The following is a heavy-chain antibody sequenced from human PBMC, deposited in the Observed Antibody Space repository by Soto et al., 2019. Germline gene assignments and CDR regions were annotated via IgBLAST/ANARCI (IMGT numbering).Heavy chain of an antibody. CDR2: IIPVFGTA. Sequence: QVQLVQSGAEVKKPGSSVKVSCKASGGVFRNYAINWVRQAPGQGLEWMGGIIPVFGTAAYPQKFQGRVTITADESTTPAYMELYSLNTEDTAVYFCARDRWGSFAFESWCQWTLVTVTS. D-gene: IGHD3-16*01. J-gene: IGHJ5*01. V-gene: IGHV1-69*01. CDR1: GGVFRNYA. CDR3: ARDRWGSFAFES.